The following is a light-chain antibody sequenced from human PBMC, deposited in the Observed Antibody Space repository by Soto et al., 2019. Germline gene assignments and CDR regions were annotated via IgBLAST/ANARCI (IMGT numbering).Light chain of an antibody. CDR1: RGISSW. V-gene: IGKV1-12*01. CDR2: AAS. Sequence: DIQMTQSPSSVSASVGDRVTITCRVSRGISSWLAWYQQKPGKAPKLLIYAASSLQSGVPSRFSGSGSGTDFTLTISILQPEDFATYYCRQANSFPHTFGQGTKLEIK. CDR3: RQANSFPHT. J-gene: IGKJ2*01.